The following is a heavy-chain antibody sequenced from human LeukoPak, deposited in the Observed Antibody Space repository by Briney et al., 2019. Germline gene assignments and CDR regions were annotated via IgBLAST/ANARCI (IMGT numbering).Heavy chain of an antibody. J-gene: IGHJ6*02. Sequence: GGSLILYCAASGFTFSTYAVSWVRQAPGKGLEWVSDISGSGGSTYYADSVKDRFTISRDNSKDTVYLQMNSLRADDTAVYYCAKSNREQLVRSYGLDVWGQGTTVTVSS. CDR3: AKSNREQLVRSYGLDV. CDR2: ISGSGGST. V-gene: IGHV3-23*01. CDR1: GFTFSTYA. D-gene: IGHD6-13*01.